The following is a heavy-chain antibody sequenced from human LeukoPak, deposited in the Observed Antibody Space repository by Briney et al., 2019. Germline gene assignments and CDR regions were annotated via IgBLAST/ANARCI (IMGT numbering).Heavy chain of an antibody. V-gene: IGHV4-59*01. CDR1: GGSIGSYY. J-gene: IGHJ6*02. CDR3: ARDSRYCNSISCYGRPGYYGLDV. D-gene: IGHD2-2*01. CDR2: IYYSGIT. Sequence: PSETLSLTCTVSGGSIGSYYWSWIRQPPGNGLEWIGYIYYSGITNYNPSLKSRVTMSVDTSKNQFSLNLSSVTAADTAVYYCARDSRYCNSISCYGRPGYYGLDVWGQGTTVTVSS.